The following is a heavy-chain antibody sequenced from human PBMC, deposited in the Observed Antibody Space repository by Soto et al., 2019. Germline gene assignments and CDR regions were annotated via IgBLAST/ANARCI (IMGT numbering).Heavy chain of an antibody. V-gene: IGHV1-18*01. Sequence: QVHLVQSGAEVKKPGASVKVSCKGSGYAFTTYGITWVRQAPGQGLEWMGWISAHNGNTNYAQKLQGSVTVTRDTSTSTAYMELMSLRSADTAVYYCARGRYGDYWGQGALVTVSS. D-gene: IGHD1-1*01. J-gene: IGHJ4*02. CDR1: GYAFTTYG. CDR3: ARGRYGDY. CDR2: ISAHNGNT.